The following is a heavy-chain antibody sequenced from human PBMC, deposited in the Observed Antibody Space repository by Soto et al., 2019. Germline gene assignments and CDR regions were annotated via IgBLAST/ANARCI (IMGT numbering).Heavy chain of an antibody. J-gene: IGHJ6*02. CDR3: ARSSVVAAARKNMDV. CDR1: GGSFSGYY. D-gene: IGHD2-15*01. V-gene: IGHV4-34*01. Sequence: PSETLSLTCAVYGGSFSGYYWSWIRQPPGKGLEWIGEINHSGSTNYNPSLKSRVTISVDTSKNQFSLKLSSVTAADTAVYYCARSSVVAAARKNMDVWGQGTTVTVSS. CDR2: INHSGST.